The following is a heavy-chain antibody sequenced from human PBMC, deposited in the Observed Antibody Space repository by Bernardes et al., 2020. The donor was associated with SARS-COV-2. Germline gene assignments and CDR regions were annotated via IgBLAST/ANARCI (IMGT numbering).Heavy chain of an antibody. CDR3: ARGMGGDAIDM. CDR1: GYSFTSQA. Sequence: ASVKVSCKASGYSFTSQAINWVRQAPGQGLEWMGWINTNTGSPMYAQAFTGRFVFSLDTSVSTAYLQISSLKAEDTAVYYCARGMGGDAIDMWGQGTKVTVS. J-gene: IGHJ3*02. CDR2: INTNTGSP. V-gene: IGHV7-4-1*02. D-gene: IGHD3-16*01.